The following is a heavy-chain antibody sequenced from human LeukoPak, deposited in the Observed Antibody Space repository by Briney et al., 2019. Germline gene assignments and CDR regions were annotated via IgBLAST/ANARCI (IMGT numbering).Heavy chain of an antibody. J-gene: IGHJ4*02. D-gene: IGHD5-18*01. CDR2: VYDTGTT. Sequence: SETLSLTCTVSGGSISSYYWSWIRPPPGRGLEWIGYVYDTGTTNYNPSLSSRVTISLDTSKNLFSLKLTSVTAADTAVYYCARGLTADSWGQGTLVTVSS. V-gene: IGHV4-59*01. CDR3: ARGLTADS. CDR1: GGSISSYY.